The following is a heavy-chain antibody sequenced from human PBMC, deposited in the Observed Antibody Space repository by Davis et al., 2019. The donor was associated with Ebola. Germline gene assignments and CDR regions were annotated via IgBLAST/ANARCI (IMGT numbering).Heavy chain of an antibody. CDR3: VKGWLVHDF. CDR2: LKITGEST. D-gene: IGHD6-6*01. Sequence: GGSLRLSCTASGFTFSTYGIHWVRQAPGKGLEYVSALKITGESTNYADSVKGRFSISRDNSKNTVYLQMTSLRLEDTAVYFCVKGWLVHDFWGQGTLVSVSS. J-gene: IGHJ4*02. V-gene: IGHV3-64D*08. CDR1: GFTFSTYG.